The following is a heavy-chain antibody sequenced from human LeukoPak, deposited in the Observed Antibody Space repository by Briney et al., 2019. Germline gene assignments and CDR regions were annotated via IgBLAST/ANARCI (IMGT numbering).Heavy chain of an antibody. CDR3: AGGSDVSTAFDF. V-gene: IGHV4-31*03. CDR2: IYYSGST. D-gene: IGHD2/OR15-2a*01. Sequence: SETLSLTCTVSGVSISSGGYYWTRIRLHPGKGLEWIGYIYYSGSTSYNPSLKSRITISGDTSKNQFSLKLNSVTAADTAVYYCAGGSDVSTAFDFWGQGTMVTVSS. J-gene: IGHJ3*01. CDR1: GVSISSGGYY.